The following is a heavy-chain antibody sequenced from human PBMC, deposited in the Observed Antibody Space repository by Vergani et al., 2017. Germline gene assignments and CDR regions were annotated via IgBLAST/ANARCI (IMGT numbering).Heavy chain of an antibody. D-gene: IGHD2-2*01. CDR3: ARRGRYCSSTSCYGGDYYYGMDV. J-gene: IGHJ6*02. CDR2: IYPGDSDT. V-gene: IGHV5-51*01. Sequence: EVQLVQSGAVVKKPGESLKISCKGSGYSFTSYWIGWVRQMPGKGLEWMGIIYPGDSDTRYSPSFQGQVTISADKSISTAYLQWSSLKASDTAMYYCARRGRYCSSTSCYGGDYYYGMDVWGQGTTVTVSS. CDR1: GYSFTSYW.